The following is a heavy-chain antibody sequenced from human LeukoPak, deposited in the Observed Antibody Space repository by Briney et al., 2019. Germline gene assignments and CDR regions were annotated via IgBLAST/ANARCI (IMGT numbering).Heavy chain of an antibody. D-gene: IGHD1-26*01. CDR2: ISYDGSNK. J-gene: IGHJ4*02. Sequence: GRSLRLSCAASGFTFSSYAMHWVRQAPGKGLEWVAVISYDGSNKYYADSVKGRFTISRDNSRNTLYLQMNSLRAEDTAVYYCARESFGKLGALDYWGQGTLVTVSS. V-gene: IGHV3-30*01. CDR1: GFTFSSYA. CDR3: ARESFGKLGALDY.